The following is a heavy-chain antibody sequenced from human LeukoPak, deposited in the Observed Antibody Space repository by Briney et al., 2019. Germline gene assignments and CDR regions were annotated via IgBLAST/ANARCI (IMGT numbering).Heavy chain of an antibody. D-gene: IGHD3-22*01. CDR3: AKGLFYYDSSGSLRLRGHFDY. Sequence: GGSLRLSCAASGFSFGNHAMIWVRQAAGKGLEWVSVVSGSGDTTHYADSVKGRFTISRDTSKTTLYLQIDSLRAEDTAVYYCAKGLFYYDSSGSLRLRGHFDYWGQGTLVTVSS. CDR1: GFSFGNHA. V-gene: IGHV3-23*01. J-gene: IGHJ4*02. CDR2: VSGSGDTT.